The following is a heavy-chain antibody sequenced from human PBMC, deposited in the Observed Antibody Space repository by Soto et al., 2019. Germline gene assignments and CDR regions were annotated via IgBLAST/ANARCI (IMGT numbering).Heavy chain of an antibody. D-gene: IGHD4-17*01. V-gene: IGHV1-46*01. CDR3: AREGGAERFFDY. CDR1: GDTFTSDY. J-gene: IGHJ4*02. CDR2: IDPSGAST. Sequence: ASVKVSCKASGDTFTSDYMHWVRQAPGQGLEWMGVIDPSGASTSYAQKFQGRVTMTRDTSTSTVYMELRSLRSEDTAVYFCAREGGAERFFDYWGLGTLVTVSS.